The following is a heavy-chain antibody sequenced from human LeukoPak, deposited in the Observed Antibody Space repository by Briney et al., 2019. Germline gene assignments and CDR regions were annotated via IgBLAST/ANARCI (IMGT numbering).Heavy chain of an antibody. J-gene: IGHJ4*02. V-gene: IGHV3-7*05. D-gene: IGHD3-22*01. CDR3: ARDAGYDRFDY. CDR1: GFTFSRSW. CDR2: IKEDGSAQ. Sequence: PGGSLRLSCADSGFTFSRSWMTWVRQAPGKRLEWVANIKEDGSAQNYVDSVKGRFTISRDNAKNTLYLEMKSLRAEDTAVYYCARDAGYDRFDYWGQGTLVTVSS.